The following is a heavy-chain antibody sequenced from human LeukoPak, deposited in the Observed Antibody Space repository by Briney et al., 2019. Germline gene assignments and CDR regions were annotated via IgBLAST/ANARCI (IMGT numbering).Heavy chain of an antibody. CDR3: ARDELNYSRSDWFDS. V-gene: IGHV4-4*07. D-gene: IGHD1-7*01. Sequence: PSETLSLTCTVSGGSISSYYWSWIRQPAGKGLEWIGRIYTSGSTNYNPSLKSRVTMSVDTSKNQFSLKLSSVTAADTAVYYCARDELNYSRSDWFDSWGQGTLVTVSS. CDR1: GGSISSYY. CDR2: IYTSGST. J-gene: IGHJ5*01.